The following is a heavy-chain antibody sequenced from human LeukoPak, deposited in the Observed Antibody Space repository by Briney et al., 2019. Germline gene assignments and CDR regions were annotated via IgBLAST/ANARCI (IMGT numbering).Heavy chain of an antibody. CDR1: GFTFSSYG. D-gene: IGHD3-22*01. CDR2: IGGRGGSA. Sequence: PGGSLRLSCAASGFTFSSYGMSWVRQAPGKGLEWVSSIGGRGGSAYYADSVKGRFTISRDNAKNSLYLQMNGLRAEDTAVYYCARDVAYYYESSGYYSLGFDIWGQGTMVTVSS. CDR3: ARDVAYYYESSGYYSLGFDI. J-gene: IGHJ3*02. V-gene: IGHV3-23*01.